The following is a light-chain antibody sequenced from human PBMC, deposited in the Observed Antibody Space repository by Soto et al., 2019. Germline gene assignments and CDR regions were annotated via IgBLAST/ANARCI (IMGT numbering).Light chain of an antibody. CDR3: QRYNDYQYI. CDR2: KAT. V-gene: IGKV1-5*03. J-gene: IGKJ2*01. Sequence: DIQMTQSPSTLSASVGDRVTITCRASQSITTWSAWYQQKPGKAPKLLIYKATNLQSGVPSRFSGSGSGTEFSLTISSLQPDDFATYYCQRYNDYQYIFGQGTKLEIK. CDR1: QSITTW.